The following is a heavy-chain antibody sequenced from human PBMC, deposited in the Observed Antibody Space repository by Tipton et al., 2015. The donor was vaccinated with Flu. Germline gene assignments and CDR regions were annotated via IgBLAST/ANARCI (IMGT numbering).Heavy chain of an antibody. D-gene: IGHD6-19*01. CDR3: ARQLAGPTQVYDY. Sequence: LRLSCTVSGGSISSGGYYWSWIRQHPGKGLEWIGYIYYSGSTYSNPALKSRVTISVDTSKNQFSLKLSSVTAADTTVYYCARQLAGPTQVYDYWGQGTLVTVSS. J-gene: IGHJ4*02. CDR1: GGSISSGGYY. CDR2: IYYSGST. V-gene: IGHV4-31*02.